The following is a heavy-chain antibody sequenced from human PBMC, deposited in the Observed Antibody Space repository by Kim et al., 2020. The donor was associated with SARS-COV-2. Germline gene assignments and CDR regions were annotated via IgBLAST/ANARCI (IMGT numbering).Heavy chain of an antibody. V-gene: IGHV4-39*07. D-gene: IGHD3-10*01. CDR2: IYYSGST. CDR3: ARDPWGSGSYYNLHYYYYGMDV. J-gene: IGHJ6*02. CDR1: GGSISSSSYY. Sequence: SETLSLTCTVSGGSISSSSYYWGWIRQPPGKGLEWIGSIYYSGSTYYNPSLKSRVTISVDTSKNQFSLKLSSVTAADTAVYYCARDPWGSGSYYNLHYYYYGMDVWGQGTTVTVSS.